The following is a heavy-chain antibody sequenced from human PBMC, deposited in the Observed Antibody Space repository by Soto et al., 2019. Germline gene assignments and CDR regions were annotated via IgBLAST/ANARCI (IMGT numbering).Heavy chain of an antibody. Sequence: QVYLVQSGAEVKKPGSSVKISCKASGGIFSSNTINWVRQAAGQGLEWMGGIIPLFGTANYAEKFQGRVTITAEKATKTEYMELTSLRSEDTAVYYCASKAACGGDWYALDSWGQGTLVTVSS. CDR2: IIPLFGTA. D-gene: IGHD2-21*02. V-gene: IGHV1-69*06. CDR1: GGIFSSNT. CDR3: ASKAACGGDWYALDS. J-gene: IGHJ4*02.